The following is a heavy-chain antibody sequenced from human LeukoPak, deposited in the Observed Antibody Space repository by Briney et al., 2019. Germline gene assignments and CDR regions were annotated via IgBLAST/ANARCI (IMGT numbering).Heavy chain of an antibody. J-gene: IGHJ4*02. Sequence: GGSLRLSCAASGFTFSSYTMNWVRQAPGKGLEWVSSISSSSSYIYYADSVKGRFTISRDNAKNSLYLQMNSLKAQDTAVYSGARDKKPDYYGSGSYFDYWGQGTLVTVSS. V-gene: IGHV3-21*01. D-gene: IGHD3-10*01. CDR1: GFTFSSYT. CDR2: ISSSSSYI. CDR3: ARDKKPDYYGSGSYFDY.